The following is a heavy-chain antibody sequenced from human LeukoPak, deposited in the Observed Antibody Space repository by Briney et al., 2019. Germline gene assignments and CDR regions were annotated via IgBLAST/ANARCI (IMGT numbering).Heavy chain of an antibody. CDR2: IYYSGST. CDR1: GGSISSYY. D-gene: IGHD6-19*01. J-gene: IGHJ4*02. V-gene: IGHV4-59*01. CDR3: ARFISVAGTGNFDY. Sequence: PSETLSLTCTVSGGSISSYYWSWIRQPPGKGLVGSGYIYYSGSTNYNPSLKSRVTISVDPSKNQFSLKLSSVTAADTAVYYCARFISVAGTGNFDYWGQGTLVSVSS.